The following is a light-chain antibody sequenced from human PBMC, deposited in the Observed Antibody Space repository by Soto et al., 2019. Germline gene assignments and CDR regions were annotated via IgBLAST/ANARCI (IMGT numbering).Light chain of an antibody. CDR2: TAY. Sequence: EIALTQSRGTLSLSPGEGATRACRASQSLNRNYLAWYQHNPGRAPRLLIYTAYNRATGVPPRFSGSGSGTDFTLTIRRLEPEDFALYYCQQYDSSPLTFGQGTKVEI. J-gene: IGKJ1*01. CDR1: QSLNRNY. V-gene: IGKV3-20*01. CDR3: QQYDSSPLT.